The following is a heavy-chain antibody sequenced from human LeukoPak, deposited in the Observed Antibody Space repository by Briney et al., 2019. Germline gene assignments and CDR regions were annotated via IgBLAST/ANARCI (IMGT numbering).Heavy chain of an antibody. V-gene: IGHV4-59*12. CDR3: ARAAGYYYYAMDV. CDR1: GGSISSYY. Sequence: SETLSLTCTVSGGSISSYYWSWIRQPPGKGLEWIGYIYYSGSTNYNPSLKSRVTISVDTPKNQFSLKLSSVTAADTAVYYCARAAGYYYYAMDVWGQGTTVTVSS. J-gene: IGHJ6*02. CDR2: IYYSGST.